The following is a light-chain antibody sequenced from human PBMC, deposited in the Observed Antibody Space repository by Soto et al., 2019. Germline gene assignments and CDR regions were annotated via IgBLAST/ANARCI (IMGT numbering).Light chain of an antibody. CDR3: QQYDSWPPSYT. Sequence: EIVMTQSPATLSVSLGDRATLSCRASQSVSTYLAWYQQKPGQAPRLLIYGASTRATGIPAMFSGSGSETDFTLTISSLQSEDFAVYYCQQYDSWPPSYTFGQGTKLEIK. J-gene: IGKJ2*01. CDR2: GAS. V-gene: IGKV3-15*01. CDR1: QSVSTY.